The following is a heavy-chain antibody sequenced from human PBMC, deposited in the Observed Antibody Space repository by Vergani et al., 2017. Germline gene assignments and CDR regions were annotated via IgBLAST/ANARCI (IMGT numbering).Heavy chain of an antibody. CDR3: AKANPLNSGDDYLYYYHAMDV. Sequence: EVQLLESGGDLVQPGGSLRLSCAASGFTFNHYAMNWVRQAPGKGLEWVSGISGSGGSTYYAGSVKGRFTISRDSSKTTLYLQMNSLSAGDTAVYYCAKANPLNSGDDYLYYYHAMDVWGQGTTVTVPS. J-gene: IGHJ6*02. V-gene: IGHV3-23*01. CDR1: GFTFNHYA. CDR2: ISGSGGST. D-gene: IGHD5-12*01.